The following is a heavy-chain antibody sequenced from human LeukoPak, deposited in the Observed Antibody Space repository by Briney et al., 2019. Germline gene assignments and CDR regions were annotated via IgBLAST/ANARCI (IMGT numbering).Heavy chain of an antibody. D-gene: IGHD3-10*01. V-gene: IGHV3-33*01. CDR3: ARVRFGELPYFDY. J-gene: IGHJ4*02. CDR1: GFTFSSYG. CDR2: IWYDGSNK. Sequence: GRSLRLSCAASGFTFSSYGMHWVRQAPGKGLEWVAVIWYDGSNKYYADSVKGRFTISRDNSKNTLYLQMNSLRAEDTAVYYCARVRFGELPYFDYWGQGTLVTVSS.